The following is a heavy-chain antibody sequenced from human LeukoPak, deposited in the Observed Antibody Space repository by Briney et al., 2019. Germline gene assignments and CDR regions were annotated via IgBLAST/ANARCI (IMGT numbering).Heavy chain of an antibody. V-gene: IGHV3-23*01. Sequence: GGSLRLSCAASGSTFSSYAMSWVRQAPGKGLEWVSAISGSGGSTYYADSVKGRFTISRDNSKNTLYLQMNSLRAEDTAVYYCAKSPSLLTGYDYYYMDVWGKGTTVTVSS. J-gene: IGHJ6*03. CDR1: GSTFSSYA. CDR2: ISGSGGST. CDR3: AKSPSLLTGYDYYYMDV. D-gene: IGHD3-9*01.